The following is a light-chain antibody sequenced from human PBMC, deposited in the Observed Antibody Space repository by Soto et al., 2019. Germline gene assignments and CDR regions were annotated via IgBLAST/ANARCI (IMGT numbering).Light chain of an antibody. CDR1: SSDVGGYNY. CDR3: ISYTSSSTWV. Sequence: QSALTQPASVSGSPGQSITISCTGTSSDVGGYNYVSWYQQHPGKAPKLMIYEVSNRPSGVSDRFSGSRSGNTASLTISWLQAEDESDYYCISYTSSSTWVFGGGTKLTVL. V-gene: IGLV2-14*01. J-gene: IGLJ3*02. CDR2: EVS.